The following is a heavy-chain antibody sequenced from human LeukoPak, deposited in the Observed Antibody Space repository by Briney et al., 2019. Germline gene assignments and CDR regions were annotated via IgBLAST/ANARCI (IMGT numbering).Heavy chain of an antibody. CDR2: IHHTGST. CDR3: AEYGFTFDV. CDR1: GYSISSGYH. V-gene: IGHV4-38-2*01. J-gene: IGHJ3*01. Sequence: SETPSLTCAVSGYSISSGYHWGWIRQPPGKGLEWIGSIHHTGSTYYNPSLKSRVTMSIDTSKNQFSLRMTSVTAADTAVYYCAEYGFTFDVWGQGTMVTVSS. D-gene: IGHD2/OR15-2a*01.